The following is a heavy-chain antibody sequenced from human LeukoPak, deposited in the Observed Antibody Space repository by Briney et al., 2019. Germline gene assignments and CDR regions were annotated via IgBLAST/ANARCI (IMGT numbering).Heavy chain of an antibody. CDR1: GFTFSSYS. CDR2: ISSSSSYI. D-gene: IGHD2/OR15-2a*01. CDR3: ARDLIKLSTPNDAFDI. J-gene: IGHJ3*02. Sequence: GGSLRLSCAASGFTFSSYSMNWVRQAPGKGLEWVSSISSSSSYIYYADSVKGRFTISRDNAKNSLYLQMNSLRAEDTAVYYCARDLIKLSTPNDAFDIWGQGTMVTVSS. V-gene: IGHV3-21*01.